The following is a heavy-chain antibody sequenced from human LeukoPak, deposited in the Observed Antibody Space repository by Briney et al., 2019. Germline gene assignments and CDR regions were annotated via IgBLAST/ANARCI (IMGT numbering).Heavy chain of an antibody. Sequence: GGSLRLSCAASGFTFSSYAMHWVRQAPGKGLEYVSAISSNGGRTYYANSVKGRFTISRDNAKNSLYLQMNSLRAEDTAVYYCARGEGYSYGYDWNFDYWGQGTLVTVSS. J-gene: IGHJ4*02. CDR1: GFTFSSYA. CDR3: ARGEGYSYGYDWNFDY. V-gene: IGHV3-64*01. CDR2: ISSNGGRT. D-gene: IGHD5-18*01.